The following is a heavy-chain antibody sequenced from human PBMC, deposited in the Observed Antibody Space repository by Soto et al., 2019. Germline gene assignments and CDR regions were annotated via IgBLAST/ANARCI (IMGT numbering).Heavy chain of an antibody. CDR2: ISGSGGST. V-gene: IGHV3-23*01. CDR3: ARSLTTETTYYYDGFDV. CDR1: GFTFSSYA. Sequence: EVQLLESGGGLVQPGGSLRLSCAASGFTFSSYAMSWVRQAPGKGLEWVSAISGSGGSTYYADSVKGRFTISRDNSKNSLYLQMNSLRDEDTALYYCARSLTTETTYYYDGFDVWGHGTTVTVSS. J-gene: IGHJ6*02. D-gene: IGHD4-4*01.